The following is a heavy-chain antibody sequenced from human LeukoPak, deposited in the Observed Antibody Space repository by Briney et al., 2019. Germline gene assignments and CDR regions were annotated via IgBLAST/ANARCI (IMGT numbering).Heavy chain of an antibody. Sequence: GASVKVSCKASGYTFTSYDINWVRQATGQGLEWMGWMNPNSGNTGYAQKFQGRVTMTRNTSISTAYMELSSLRSEDTAVYYCARARGLGIALHDTRYYYYMDVWGKGTTVTASS. CDR2: MNPNSGNT. CDR3: ARARGLGIALHDTRYYYYMDV. D-gene: IGHD6-13*01. J-gene: IGHJ6*03. V-gene: IGHV1-8*01. CDR1: GYTFTSYD.